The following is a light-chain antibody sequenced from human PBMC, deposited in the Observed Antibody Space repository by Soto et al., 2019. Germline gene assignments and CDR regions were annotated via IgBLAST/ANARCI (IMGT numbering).Light chain of an antibody. CDR2: LEGSGSY. V-gene: IGLV4-60*03. J-gene: IGLJ2*01. CDR1: SGHNSYI. Sequence: HLVLTQSSSASASLGSSVKLTCTLSSGHNSYIVAWHQQQPGKAPRYLMKLEGSGSYNKGSGVPDRFSGSSSGADRYLTVSNLQSEDEADYYCETWDSNTVVFGGGTKLTVL. CDR3: ETWDSNTVV.